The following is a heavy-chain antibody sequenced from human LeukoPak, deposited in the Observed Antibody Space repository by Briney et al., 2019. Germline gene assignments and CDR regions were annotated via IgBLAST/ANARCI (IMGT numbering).Heavy chain of an antibody. D-gene: IGHD3-9*01. V-gene: IGHV4-39*01. J-gene: IGHJ4*02. CDR2: IYQSETA. CDR1: GGSISSSSYY. Sequence: PSETLSLTCSVSGGSISSSSYYWGWIRQPPGKGLEWIGSIYQSETAHYNPSLKSRVTISVDTSKNQFSLKLSSVTAADTAVYYCARRRILTGYIFDWGQGTLVTVSS. CDR3: ARRRILTGYIFD.